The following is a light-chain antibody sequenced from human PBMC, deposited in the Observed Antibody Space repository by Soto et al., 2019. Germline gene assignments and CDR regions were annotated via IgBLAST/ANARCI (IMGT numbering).Light chain of an antibody. Sequence: QLVLTQSPSASASLGASVKLTCTLSSGHSSYAIAWHQQQPEKGPRYLMKLNSDGSHSKGDGIPDRFSGSSSGAERSLTISSLQSEDEAEYYCQTWGTGIHVVFGGGTKLTVL. J-gene: IGLJ2*01. CDR1: SGHSSYA. CDR3: QTWGTGIHVV. V-gene: IGLV4-69*01. CDR2: LNSDGSH.